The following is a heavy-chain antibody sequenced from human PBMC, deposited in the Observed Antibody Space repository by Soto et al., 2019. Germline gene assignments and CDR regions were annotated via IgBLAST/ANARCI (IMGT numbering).Heavy chain of an antibody. J-gene: IGHJ5*02. D-gene: IGHD3-22*01. CDR3: ARDYFDSSDYTTNWFDP. CDR1: GDSISNSRFY. CDR2: IYHTGNA. V-gene: IGHV4-39*01. Sequence: SETLSLTCSVSGDSISNSRFYWAWIRQPPGEGLEWIGSIYHTGNAYYNPSLKSRVTIFVDTSKNQFSLKLTSVTAADTALYYCARDYFDSSDYTTNWFDPWGQGTLVTVSS.